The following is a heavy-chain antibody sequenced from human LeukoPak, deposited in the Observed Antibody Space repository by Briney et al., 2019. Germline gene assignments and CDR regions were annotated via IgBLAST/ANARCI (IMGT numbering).Heavy chain of an antibody. CDR2: VFYSGST. CDR1: GDSIGSGDNY. D-gene: IGHD3-3*01. J-gene: IGHJ6*03. V-gene: IGHV4-31*03. Sequence: SETLSLTCTVSGDSIGSGDNYWSWVRQHPEKGLEWIGHVFYSGSTYYNPSLKSRATISVDTSKNQFSLKLSSVTAADTAVYYCAREGRFSTYMDVWGKGTTVTVSS. CDR3: AREGRFSTYMDV.